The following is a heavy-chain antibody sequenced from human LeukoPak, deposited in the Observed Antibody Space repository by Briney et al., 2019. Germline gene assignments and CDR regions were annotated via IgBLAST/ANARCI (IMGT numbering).Heavy chain of an antibody. D-gene: IGHD3-3*01. CDR3: ARAGDFWSGYYPNWFDP. CDR1: GYTFTSYG. V-gene: IGHV1-18*01. Sequence: ASVKVSCKASGYTFTSYGIRGVPQAPGQGREWMGWISAYNGNTNYAQKLQGRDTMTTDTSTSTAYMELRSLRSDDTAVYYCARAGDFWSGYYPNWFDPWGQGTLVTVSS. CDR2: ISAYNGNT. J-gene: IGHJ5*02.